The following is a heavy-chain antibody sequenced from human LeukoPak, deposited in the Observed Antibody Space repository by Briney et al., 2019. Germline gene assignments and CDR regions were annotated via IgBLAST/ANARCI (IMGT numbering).Heavy chain of an antibody. CDR3: ARSRLDTMVRGVIIRGSYCYYYMDV. CDR2: IYHSGST. V-gene: IGHV4-38-2*02. Sequence: PSETLSLTCTVSGYSISSGYYWGWIRQPPGKGLEWIGSIYHSGSTYYNPSLKSRVTISVDTSKNQFSLKLSSVTAADTAVYYCARSRLDTMVRGVIIRGSYCYYYMDVWGKGTTVTISS. J-gene: IGHJ6*03. CDR1: GYSISSGYY. D-gene: IGHD3-10*01.